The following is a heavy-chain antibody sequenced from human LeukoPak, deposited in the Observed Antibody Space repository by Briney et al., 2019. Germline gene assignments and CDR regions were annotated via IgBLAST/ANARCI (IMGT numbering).Heavy chain of an antibody. CDR3: ARGFRGYSSSWYAY. D-gene: IGHD6-13*01. CDR1: GGSFSGYY. Sequence: SETLSLTCAVYGGSFSGYYWSWTRQPPGKGLEWIGEINHSGSTNYNPSLKSRVTISVDTSKNQFSLKLSSVTAADTAVYYCARGFRGYSSSWYAYWGQGTLVTVSS. V-gene: IGHV4-34*01. J-gene: IGHJ4*02. CDR2: INHSGST.